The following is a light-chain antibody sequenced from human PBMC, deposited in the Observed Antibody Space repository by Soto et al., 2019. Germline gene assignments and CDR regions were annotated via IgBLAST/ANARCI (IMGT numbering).Light chain of an antibody. V-gene: IGLV1-44*01. CDR3: AAWDDSLNAYV. CDR2: SNN. J-gene: IGLJ1*01. Sequence: QSVLTQPPSASGTPGQRVTISCSGGSSNVGSNTVDWYQQLAGTAPTLLIYSNNERPSGVPDRFSGSKSGTSASLAISGLQSEDEVDYYCAAWDDSLNAYVFGSGTKLTVL. CDR1: SSNVGSNT.